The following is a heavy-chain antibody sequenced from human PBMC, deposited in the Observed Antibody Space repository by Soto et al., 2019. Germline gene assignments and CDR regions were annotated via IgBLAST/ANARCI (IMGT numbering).Heavy chain of an antibody. D-gene: IGHD6-13*01. CDR1: GFSLSNARMG. Sequence: SGPTLVNPTETLTLTCTVSGFSLSNARMGVSWIRQPPGKALEWLAHIFSNDEKSYSTSLKSRLTISKDTSKSQVVLNMTNMNTVDTAKFYCARIGWQQLVLPNYYYGRDVGGQGTTVTVSS. CDR3: ARIGWQQLVLPNYYYGRDV. V-gene: IGHV2-26*01. J-gene: IGHJ6*02. CDR2: IFSNDEK.